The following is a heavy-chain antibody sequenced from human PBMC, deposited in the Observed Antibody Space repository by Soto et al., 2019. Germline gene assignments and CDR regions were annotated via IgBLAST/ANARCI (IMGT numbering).Heavy chain of an antibody. J-gene: IGHJ6*03. CDR2: INHSGST. CDR1: GGSFSGYY. Sequence: SETLSLTCAVYGGSFSGYYWSWIRQPPGKGLEWIGEINHSGSTNYNPSLKSRVTISVDTSKNQFSLKLSSVTAADTAVYYCARGGGYCSSTSCYVVAGGGHYYMDVWGKGTTVTVSS. V-gene: IGHV4-34*01. CDR3: ARGGGYCSSTSCYVVAGGGHYYMDV. D-gene: IGHD2-2*01.